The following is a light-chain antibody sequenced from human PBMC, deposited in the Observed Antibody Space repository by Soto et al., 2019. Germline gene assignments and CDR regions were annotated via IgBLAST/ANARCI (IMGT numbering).Light chain of an antibody. V-gene: IGLV2-23*01. Sequence: QSALTQPASVSGSPGQSITISCSGTSGYVGSYNLVSWYQQYPGKAPKLIVYEGSERPLGVSNRFSGSKSGNTASLTISGLQAEDEGDYYCCSYPGTNTPRFGTGTKRTVL. J-gene: IGLJ1*01. CDR3: CSYPGTNTPR. CDR2: EGS. CDR1: SGYVGSYNL.